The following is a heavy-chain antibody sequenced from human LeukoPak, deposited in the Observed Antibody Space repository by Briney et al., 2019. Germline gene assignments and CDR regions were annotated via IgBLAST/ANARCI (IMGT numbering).Heavy chain of an antibody. J-gene: IGHJ4*02. Sequence: GGSLRLSCAASGFTFSDYYMSWIRQAPGKGLEWVSYISSSSSYTNYADSVKGRFTIFRDNAKNSLYLQMNSLRAEDTAVYYCARARIAAAGPFDYWGQGTLVTVSS. V-gene: IGHV3-11*06. D-gene: IGHD6-13*01. CDR1: GFTFSDYY. CDR3: ARARIAAAGPFDY. CDR2: ISSSSSYT.